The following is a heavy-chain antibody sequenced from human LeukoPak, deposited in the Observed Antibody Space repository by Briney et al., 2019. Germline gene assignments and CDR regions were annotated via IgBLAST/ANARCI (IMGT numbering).Heavy chain of an antibody. CDR1: GFTSSSYA. CDR2: ISGSGGST. CDR3: AKDYYDSSGYYLDSGRAFDI. Sequence: GGSLRLSCAASGFTSSSYAMSWVRQAPGKGLEWVSAISGSGGSTYYADSVKGRFTISRDNSKNTLYLQMNSLRAEDTAAYYCAKDYYDSSGYYLDSGRAFDIWGQGTMVTVSS. D-gene: IGHD3-22*01. V-gene: IGHV3-23*01. J-gene: IGHJ3*02.